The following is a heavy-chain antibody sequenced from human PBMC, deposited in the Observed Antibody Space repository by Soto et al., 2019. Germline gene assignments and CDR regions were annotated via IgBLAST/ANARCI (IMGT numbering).Heavy chain of an antibody. CDR2: ISYSGRNK. Sequence: GGSLRLSCAASGFTFSSYGMHWVRQAPGKGLEWVALISYSGRNKYYTDSVKGRFTISRDNSENTLYLQMDSLGAEDTAIYYCARTPETGGYYYYFDYWGQGTLVTVSS. J-gene: IGHJ4*02. CDR1: GFTFSSYG. V-gene: IGHV3-30*03. CDR3: ARTPETGGYYYYFDY. D-gene: IGHD3-22*01.